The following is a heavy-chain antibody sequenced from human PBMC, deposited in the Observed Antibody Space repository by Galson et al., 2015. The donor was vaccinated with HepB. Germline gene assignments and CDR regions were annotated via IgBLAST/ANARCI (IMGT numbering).Heavy chain of an antibody. Sequence: SLRLSCAASGFTFSNAWMSWVRQAPGKGLEWVGRIKSKTDGGGTTDYAAPVKGRFTISRDDSKNTLYLRMNSLKIEDTAVYYCTTDPAYGDGDYWGQGTLVTVSS. CDR2: IKSKTDGGGTT. V-gene: IGHV3-15*01. CDR1: GFTFSNAW. CDR3: TTDPAYGDGDY. J-gene: IGHJ4*02. D-gene: IGHD4-17*01.